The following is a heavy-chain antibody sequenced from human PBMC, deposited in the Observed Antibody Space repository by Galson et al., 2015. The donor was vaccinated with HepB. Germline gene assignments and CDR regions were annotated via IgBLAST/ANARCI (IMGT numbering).Heavy chain of an antibody. CDR1: GFTFSTYG. CDR3: AKDNAGDIGANYYYYMDV. CDR2: INGRGLNP. D-gene: IGHD3-10*01. J-gene: IGHJ6*03. V-gene: IGHV3-23*01. Sequence: SLRLSCAGSGFTFSTYGLNWVRQAPGKGLEWVSSINGRGLNPYYADSVKGRFTISRDNSKNTLYLQMSSLRADDTAVYFCAKDNAGDIGANYYYYMDVWGNGTTVAVSS.